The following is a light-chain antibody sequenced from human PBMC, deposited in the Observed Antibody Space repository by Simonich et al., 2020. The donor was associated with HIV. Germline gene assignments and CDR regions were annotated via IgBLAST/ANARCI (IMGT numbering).Light chain of an antibody. CDR3: QQSYSTRFT. J-gene: IGKJ3*01. V-gene: IGKV1-39*01. CDR2: AAS. CDR1: PSISSF. Sequence: DIQMTQSPSTLSAHVGDRVTITCRASPSISSFLNWYQQKPGKAPKPLIYAASRLQSGVPSRFSGSGSGTDFTLTISSLQPEDFATYYCQQSYSTRFTFGPGTKVDIK.